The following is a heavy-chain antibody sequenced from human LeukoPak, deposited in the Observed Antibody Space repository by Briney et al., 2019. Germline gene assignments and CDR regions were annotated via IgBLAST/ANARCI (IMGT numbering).Heavy chain of an antibody. D-gene: IGHD3-10*01. V-gene: IGHV4-39*07. J-gene: IGHJ5*02. CDR2: IYYSGST. Sequence: SETLSLTCTVSGGSISSSSYYWGWIRQPPGKGLEWIGSIYYSGSTYYNPSLKSRVTISVDTSKNQFSLKLSSVTAADTAVYYCARGPSPPIWFGDSNWFDPWGQGTLVTVSS. CDR3: ARGPSPPIWFGDSNWFDP. CDR1: GGSISSSSYY.